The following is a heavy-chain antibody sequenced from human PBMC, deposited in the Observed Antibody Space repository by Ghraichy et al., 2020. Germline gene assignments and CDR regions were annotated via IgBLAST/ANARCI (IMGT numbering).Heavy chain of an antibody. CDR2: IGTAGDT. CDR1: GFTFSSYD. Sequence: LSLTCAASGFTFSSYDMHWVRQATGKGLEWVSAIGTAGDTYYPGSVKGRFTISRENAKNSLYLQMNSLRAGDTAVYYCARVRHYYYGMDVWGQGTTVTVSS. V-gene: IGHV3-13*01. J-gene: IGHJ6*02. CDR3: ARVRHYYYGMDV.